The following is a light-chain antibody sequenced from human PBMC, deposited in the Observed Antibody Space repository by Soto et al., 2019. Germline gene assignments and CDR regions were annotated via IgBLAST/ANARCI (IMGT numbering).Light chain of an antibody. CDR2: DAS. CDR1: QSVSSIY. Sequence: EIVLTQSPGTLSLSPGERATLSCRASQSVSSIYLAWYQQKPGQAPRLLIYDASSRATGIPDRFSGSGSGTDFTLTISRLEPEDFAVYYCQQYGRSPGLFTFGPGTKVEIK. V-gene: IGKV3-20*01. CDR3: QQYGRSPGLFT. J-gene: IGKJ3*01.